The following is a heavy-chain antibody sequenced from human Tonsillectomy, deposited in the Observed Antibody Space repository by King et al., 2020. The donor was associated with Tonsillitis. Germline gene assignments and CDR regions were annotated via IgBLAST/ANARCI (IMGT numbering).Heavy chain of an antibody. V-gene: IGHV7-4-1*02. J-gene: IGHJ5*02. D-gene: IGHD2-15*01. CDR3: ARMIEGYCSGGSCYSTWFDP. CDR1: GYTFTTYA. Sequence: QLVQSGSGLKKPGASVKVSCKASGYTFTTYAMTWVRQAPGQGPEWMGRINTNTGNPTYAQDFTGRFVFSLDTSVSTAYLQISSLKAEDTAVYYCARMIEGYCSGGSCYSTWFDPWGQGTLVTVSS. CDR2: INTNTGNP.